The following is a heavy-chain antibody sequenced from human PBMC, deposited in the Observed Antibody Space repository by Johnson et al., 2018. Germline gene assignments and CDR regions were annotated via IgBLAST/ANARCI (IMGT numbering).Heavy chain of an antibody. CDR2: IKQDGSEK. Sequence: VQLLESGGGLVQPGGSLRLSCAASGFTFSSYWMSWVRQAPGKGLEWVANIKQDGSEKYYVDSVKGRFIISTDHAKNSLYLQINSLRAEDTVVYYCGRVPYDDSSGHKIAGAFDIWGQGTMVTVSS. D-gene: IGHD3-22*01. CDR1: GFTFSSYW. J-gene: IGHJ3*02. CDR3: GRVPYDDSSGHKIAGAFDI. V-gene: IGHV3-7*01.